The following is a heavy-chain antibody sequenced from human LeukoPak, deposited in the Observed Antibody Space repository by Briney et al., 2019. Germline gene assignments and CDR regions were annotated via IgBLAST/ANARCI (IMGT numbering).Heavy chain of an antibody. CDR1: GYSVSSGYY. J-gene: IGHJ4*02. CDR3: ARGVAPSIAAAGTILSFDY. CDR2: IYHSGST. Sequence: SETLSLTCSVSGYSVSSGYYWGWIRQPPGKGLEWIGSIYHSGSTYYNPSLKSRVTISVDTSKNQFSLKLSSVTAADTAVYYCARGVAPSIAAAGTILSFDYWGQGTLVTVSS. D-gene: IGHD6-13*01. V-gene: IGHV4-38-2*02.